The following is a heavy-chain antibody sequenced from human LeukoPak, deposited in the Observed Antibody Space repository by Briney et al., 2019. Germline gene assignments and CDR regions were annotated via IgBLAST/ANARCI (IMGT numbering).Heavy chain of an antibody. CDR1: GGSISSGDYY. J-gene: IGHJ4*02. V-gene: IGHV4-30-4*08. D-gene: IGHD4-23*01. CDR2: ICYSGST. CDR3: ARADGGPVYFDY. Sequence: SETLSLTCTVSGGSISSGDYYWSWIRQPPGKGLEWIGYICYSGSTYYNPSLKSRVTILVDTSKNQFSLKLSSVAAADTAVYYCARADGGPVYFDYWGQGTLVTVSS.